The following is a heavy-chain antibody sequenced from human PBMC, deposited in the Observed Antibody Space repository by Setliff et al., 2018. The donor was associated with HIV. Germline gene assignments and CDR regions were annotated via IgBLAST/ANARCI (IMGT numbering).Heavy chain of an antibody. Sequence: ASVKVSCKASGYTFTNYAMHWVRQAPGQRLEWMGWINAGNGNTKYSQKFQGRVTMTRDTSISTAYMELSRLRSDDTAVYYCARTLPQYTNLFDYWGQGTLVTVSS. V-gene: IGHV1-3*01. CDR2: INAGNGNT. J-gene: IGHJ4*02. CDR3: ARTLPQYTNLFDY. CDR1: GYTFTNYA. D-gene: IGHD5-18*01.